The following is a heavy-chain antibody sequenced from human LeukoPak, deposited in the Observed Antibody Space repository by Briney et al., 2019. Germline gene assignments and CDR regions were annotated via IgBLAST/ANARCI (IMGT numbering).Heavy chain of an antibody. J-gene: IGHJ4*02. CDR2: INHSGST. Sequence: SETLSLTCTVSGGSVSSSTYYWGWIRQPPGKGLEWIGEINHSGSTNYNPSLKSRVTISVDTSKNQFSLKLSSVTAADTAVYYCARARGWPPNFDYWGQGTLVTVSS. V-gene: IGHV4-39*07. D-gene: IGHD6-19*01. CDR1: GGSVSSSTYY. CDR3: ARARGWPPNFDY.